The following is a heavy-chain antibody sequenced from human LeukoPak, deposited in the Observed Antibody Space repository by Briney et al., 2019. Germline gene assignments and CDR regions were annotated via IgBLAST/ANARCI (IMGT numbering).Heavy chain of an antibody. D-gene: IGHD4-17*01. CDR1: GFTFSSYA. J-gene: IGHJ1*01. CDR2: MRGSCVST. V-gene: IGHV3-23*01. Sequence: GGSLRLSCAAPGFTFSSYAISCVRQAPGKVLEWVSGMRGSCVSTYYADAVKGRFTISRDNSTNTLYLQMNSLSAADTALYYCAKAAYGDYVRFPDWGQGTLVTVSS. CDR3: AKAAYGDYVRFPD.